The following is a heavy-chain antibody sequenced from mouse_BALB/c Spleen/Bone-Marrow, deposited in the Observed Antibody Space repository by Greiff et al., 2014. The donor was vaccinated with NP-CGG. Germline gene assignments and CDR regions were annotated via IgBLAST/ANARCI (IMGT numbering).Heavy chain of an antibody. J-gene: IGHJ3*01. Sequence: EVQLQQSGGGLVQPGGSRKLSCAASGFTFSSFGMHWVRQAPEKGLEWVAYISSGSSTIYYADTVKGRFTISRDNPKNTLFLQMTSLRSEDTAMYYCASPYYRCGGAWFAYWGQGTLVTVSA. CDR2: ISSGSSTI. CDR1: GFTFSSFG. CDR3: ASPYYRCGGAWFAY. D-gene: IGHD2-14*01. V-gene: IGHV5-17*02.